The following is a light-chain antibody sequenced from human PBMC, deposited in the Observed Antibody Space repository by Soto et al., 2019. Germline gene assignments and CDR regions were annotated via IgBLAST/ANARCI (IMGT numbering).Light chain of an antibody. V-gene: IGLV1-44*01. J-gene: IGLJ2*01. CDR3: ATWDDSLNGPV. Sequence: QSVLTQPPSASGTPGQRVTISCSGGSSNIGRNTVNWYQQLPGTAPKLLIYSNTQRPSGVPDRFSGSKSVTSASLAISGLQSDDESDYYCATWDDSLNGPVFGGGTKLTVL. CDR2: SNT. CDR1: SSNIGRNT.